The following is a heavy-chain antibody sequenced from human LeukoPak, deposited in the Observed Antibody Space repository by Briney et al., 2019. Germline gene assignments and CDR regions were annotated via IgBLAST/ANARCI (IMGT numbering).Heavy chain of an antibody. CDR1: GGSFSGYY. CDR3: ARGVVPEPYYYYYMDV. D-gene: IGHD2-2*01. Sequence: SETLSLTCAVYGGSFSGYYWSWIRQPPGKGLEWIGEINHSGSTNYNPSLKGRVTISVDTSKNQFSLKLSSVTAADTAVYYCARGVVPEPYYYYYMDVWGKGTTVTVSS. V-gene: IGHV4-34*01. J-gene: IGHJ6*03. CDR2: INHSGST.